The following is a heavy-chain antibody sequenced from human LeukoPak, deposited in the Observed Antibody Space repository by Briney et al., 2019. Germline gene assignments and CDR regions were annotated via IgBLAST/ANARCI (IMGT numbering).Heavy chain of an antibody. CDR2: IYHSGST. D-gene: IGHD3-10*01. J-gene: IGHJ6*02. Sequence: PSETLSLTCTVSGYSISSGYFWGWIRQPPGKGLEWIGSIYHSGSTYYNPSLKSRVTISVDRSKNQFSLKLSSVTAADTAVYYCARAIKTGSGSYFNYYYGMDVWGQGTTVTVSS. CDR1: GYSISSGYF. V-gene: IGHV4-38-2*02. CDR3: ARAIKTGSGSYFNYYYGMDV.